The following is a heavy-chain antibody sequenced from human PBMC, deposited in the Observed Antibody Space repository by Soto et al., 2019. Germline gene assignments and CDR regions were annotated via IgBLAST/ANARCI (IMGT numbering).Heavy chain of an antibody. Sequence: VQLVESGGGVVQPGRSLRLSCAASGFTFSSYGMHWVRQAPGKGLEWVAVISYDGSNKYYADSVKGRFTISRDNSKKTLYMQMNSLRAEDTAVYYCAKDVCVGDCYVFDYWGQGTLVTVSS. CDR3: AKDVCVGDCYVFDY. J-gene: IGHJ4*02. V-gene: IGHV3-30*18. D-gene: IGHD2-21*02. CDR2: ISYDGSNK. CDR1: GFTFSSYG.